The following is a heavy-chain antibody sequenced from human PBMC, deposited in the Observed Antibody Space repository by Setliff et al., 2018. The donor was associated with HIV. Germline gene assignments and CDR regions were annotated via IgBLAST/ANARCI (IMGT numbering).Heavy chain of an antibody. V-gene: IGHV3-72*01. CDR3: AKAFGGYPNPIEYPQH. Sequence: GGSLRLSCAASGFTFSDHYMDWVRQAPGKGLEWVGRTRNKANSYTTEYAASVKGRFTISRDDSKTSLYLQMNSLKTEDTAVYFCAKAFGGYPNPIEYPQHWGHGTLVTVSS. CDR2: TRNKANSYTT. J-gene: IGHJ1*01. CDR1: GFTFSDHY. D-gene: IGHD3-16*01.